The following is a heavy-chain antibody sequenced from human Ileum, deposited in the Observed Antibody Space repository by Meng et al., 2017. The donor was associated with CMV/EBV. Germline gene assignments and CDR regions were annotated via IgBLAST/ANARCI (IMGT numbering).Heavy chain of an antibody. CDR2: ISSSSSYI. CDR1: GFTFSCYS. Sequence: GESLKISCAASGFTFSCYSMNWVRQAPGKGLEWVSSISSSSSYIYYADSVKGRFTISRDNAKNSLYLQMNSLRAEDTAVYYCARTGTTDAFDIWGQGTMVTVSS. V-gene: IGHV3-21*01. CDR3: ARTGTTDAFDI. D-gene: IGHD1-1*01. J-gene: IGHJ3*02.